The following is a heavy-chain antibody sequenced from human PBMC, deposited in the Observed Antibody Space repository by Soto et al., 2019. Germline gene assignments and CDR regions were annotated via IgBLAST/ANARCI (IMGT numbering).Heavy chain of an antibody. J-gene: IGHJ6*02. CDR3: ATGVSQVVRGVIPYYYYYYGMDV. CDR1: GYTLTELS. D-gene: IGHD3-10*01. Sequence: ASVKVSCKVSGYTLTELSMHWVRQAPGKGLEWMGGFDPEDGETIYAQKFQGRVTMTEDTSTDTAYMELSSLRSEDTAVYYCATGVSQVVRGVIPYYYYYYGMDVWGQGTTVTVSS. CDR2: FDPEDGET. V-gene: IGHV1-24*01.